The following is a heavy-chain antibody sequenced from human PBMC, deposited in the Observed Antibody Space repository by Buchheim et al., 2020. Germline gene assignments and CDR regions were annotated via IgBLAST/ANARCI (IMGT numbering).Heavy chain of an antibody. CDR1: GGSFSGYY. V-gene: IGHV4-34*01. Sequence: QVQLQQWGAGPLKPSETLSLTCAVYGGSFSGYYWSWIRQPPGKGLEWIGEINHSGSTNYNPSLKSRVTISVDTSKNQFSLKLSSVTAADTAVYYCARAVAGTYYYYGMDVWGQGTT. CDR2: INHSGST. J-gene: IGHJ6*02. CDR3: ARAVAGTYYYYGMDV. D-gene: IGHD6-19*01.